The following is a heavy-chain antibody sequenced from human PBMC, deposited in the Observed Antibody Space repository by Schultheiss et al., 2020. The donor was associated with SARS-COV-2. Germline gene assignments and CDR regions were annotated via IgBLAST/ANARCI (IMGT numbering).Heavy chain of an antibody. CDR1: GFTFSSYG. Sequence: GESLKISCAASGFTFSSYGMHWVRQAPGKGLEWVANIKQDGSEKYYVDSVKGRFTISRDNSKNTLYLQMNSLRAEDTAVYYCASCGASCHYYGMDVWGQGTTVTVSS. J-gene: IGHJ6*02. D-gene: IGHD2-2*01. CDR2: IKQDGSEK. V-gene: IGHV3-7*01. CDR3: ASCGASCHYYGMDV.